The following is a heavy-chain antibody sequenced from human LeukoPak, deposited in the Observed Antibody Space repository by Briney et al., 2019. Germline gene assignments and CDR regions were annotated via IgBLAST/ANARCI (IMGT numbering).Heavy chain of an antibody. V-gene: IGHV4-59*01. CDR2: VSSTGNT. Sequence: PSETLSLTCTVARVSINDYYWTWIRQPPGKGLEWIGYVSSTGNTNSNPSLRSRVRMSIDASKEQFSLRLNSVTAADTAVYYCARPYYGHSVGDAYDVWGQGTLATVSS. D-gene: IGHD4-17*01. CDR3: ARPYYGHSVGDAYDV. J-gene: IGHJ3*01. CDR1: RVSINDYY.